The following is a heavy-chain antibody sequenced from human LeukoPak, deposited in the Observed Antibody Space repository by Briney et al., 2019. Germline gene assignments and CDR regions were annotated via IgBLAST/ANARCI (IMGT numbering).Heavy chain of an antibody. CDR2: TYYRSKWYN. CDR3: ARARYCSGGSCPRDHYYYYMDV. V-gene: IGHV6-1*01. Sequence: SQTLSLTCAISGDSVSSNSAAWNWIRQSPSRGLEWLGSTYYRSKWYNDYAVSVKSRITINPDTSKNQFSLQLNSVTPEDTAVYYCARARYCSGGSCPRDHYYYYMDVWGKGTTVTVSS. D-gene: IGHD2-15*01. J-gene: IGHJ6*03. CDR1: GDSVSSNSAA.